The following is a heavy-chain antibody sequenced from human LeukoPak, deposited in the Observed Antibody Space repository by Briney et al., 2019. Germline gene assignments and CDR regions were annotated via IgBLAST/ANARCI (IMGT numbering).Heavy chain of an antibody. D-gene: IGHD1-26*01. V-gene: IGHV1-2*02. Sequence: ASVKVSCKASGYTFTCYYMHWVRQAHGQGLEWMGWINPNSGGTNYAQKFQGRVTMTRDTSISTAYMELSRLRSDDTAVYYCARVPIVGATPFDYWGQGTLVTVSS. CDR1: GYTFTCYY. CDR3: ARVPIVGATPFDY. CDR2: INPNSGGT. J-gene: IGHJ4*02.